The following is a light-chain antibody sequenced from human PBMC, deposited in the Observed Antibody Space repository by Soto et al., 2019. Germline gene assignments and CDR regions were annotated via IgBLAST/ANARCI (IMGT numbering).Light chain of an antibody. Sequence: QLVLTQSPSASASLGASVKLTCTLSSGHSNYAIAWHQQQPEKGPRYLMKVKSGGSHIKGDGIPDRFSGSSSGAERYLFISSLQSEDEADYYCQTWGTGSAIVVFGGGTQLTVL. CDR1: SGHSNYA. CDR2: VKSGGSH. CDR3: QTWGTGSAIVV. V-gene: IGLV4-69*01. J-gene: IGLJ7*01.